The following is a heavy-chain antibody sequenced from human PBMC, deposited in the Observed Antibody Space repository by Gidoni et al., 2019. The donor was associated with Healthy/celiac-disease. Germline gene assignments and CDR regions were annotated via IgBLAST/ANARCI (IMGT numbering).Heavy chain of an antibody. Sequence: EVQLVESGGGLVQPGGSLRLSCAASGFTFRSYSMNWVRQAPGKGLEWVSYIRSSSSTIYYADSVKGRFTISRDNAKNSLYLQMNSLRDEDTAVYYCARGTQDYYYYYMDVWGKGTTVTVSS. CDR2: IRSSSSTI. CDR3: ARGTQDYYYYYMDV. CDR1: GFTFRSYS. V-gene: IGHV3-48*02. J-gene: IGHJ6*03.